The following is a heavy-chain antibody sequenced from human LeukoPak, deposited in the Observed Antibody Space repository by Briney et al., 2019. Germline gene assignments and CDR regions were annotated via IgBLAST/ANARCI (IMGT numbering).Heavy chain of an antibody. D-gene: IGHD3-22*01. CDR1: GYTFTSYG. CDR3: ARGVDSSGYYAIDY. V-gene: IGHV1-8*03. Sequence: AASVKVSCKASGYTFTSYGISWVRQAPGQGLEWMGWMNPNSGNTGYAQKFQGRVTITRNTSISTAYMELSSLRSEDTAVYYCARGVDSSGYYAIDYWGQGTLVTVSS. J-gene: IGHJ4*02. CDR2: MNPNSGNT.